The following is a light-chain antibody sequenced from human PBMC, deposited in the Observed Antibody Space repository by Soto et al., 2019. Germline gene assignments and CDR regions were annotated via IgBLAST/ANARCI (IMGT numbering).Light chain of an antibody. CDR2: GVS. J-gene: IGKJ4*01. CDR3: QQYIRWPLT. CDR1: QSVSSN. Sequence: EIVMTQSPATLSVSPGERATLSCRASQSVSSNLAWYQQKPGQAPSLLIYGVSTRATGTPARFSGSGSGTEFTLTISSLQSEDFAGYYCQQYIRWPLTFGGGTKVEIK. V-gene: IGKV3-15*01.